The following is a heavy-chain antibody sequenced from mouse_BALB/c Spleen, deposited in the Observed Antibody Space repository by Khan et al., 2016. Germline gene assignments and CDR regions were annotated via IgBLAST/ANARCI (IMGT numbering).Heavy chain of an antibody. J-gene: IGHJ2*01. CDR1: GYTFTSYT. V-gene: IGHV1-4*01. CDR3: SRTNER. Sequence: VELVESGAELARPGASVKMSCKASGYTFTSYTMHWVKQRPGQGLEWIGYINPSSGYTKYNQKFKDKATLTADKYYSTASMQLSRLTSDGSAFYYCSRTNERWGQGTTLTVSS. D-gene: IGHD1-3*01. CDR2: INPSSGYT.